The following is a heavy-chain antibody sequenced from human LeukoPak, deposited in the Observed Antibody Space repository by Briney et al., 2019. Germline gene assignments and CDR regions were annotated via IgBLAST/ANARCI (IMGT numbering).Heavy chain of an antibody. D-gene: IGHD3-22*01. CDR1: GGSISGSSYY. V-gene: IGHV4-39*07. CDR3: ARDAGPYYYDGSGYYAH. Sequence: PSETLSLTCTVSGGSISGSSYYWGWIRQPPEKGLEWIGSIYYSGSTYYNPSLKSRVSISVDTSKNHFSLKLSSVTAADTAVYYCARDAGPYYYDGSGYYAHWGQGTLVTVSS. J-gene: IGHJ4*02. CDR2: IYYSGST.